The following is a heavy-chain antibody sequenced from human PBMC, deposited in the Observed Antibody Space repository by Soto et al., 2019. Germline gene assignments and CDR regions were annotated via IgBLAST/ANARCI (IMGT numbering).Heavy chain of an antibody. D-gene: IGHD3-10*01. Sequence: SETLSLTCTVSGGSISSGDYYWSWIRQPPGKGLEWIGYIYYSGSTYYNPSLKSRVTISVDTSKNQFSLKLSSVTAADTAVYYCARVLWFGELGYWGQGTLVTVSS. J-gene: IGHJ4*02. CDR1: GGSISSGDYY. V-gene: IGHV4-30-4*01. CDR3: ARVLWFGELGY. CDR2: IYYSGST.